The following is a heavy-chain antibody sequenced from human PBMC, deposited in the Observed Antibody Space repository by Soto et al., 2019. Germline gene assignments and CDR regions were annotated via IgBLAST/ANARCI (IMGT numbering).Heavy chain of an antibody. J-gene: IGHJ5*02. CDR2: ISGSGGST. D-gene: IGHD3-10*01. CDR3: AKAGEPRNWFDP. CDR1: GFTFSSYA. Sequence: GGSLRLSCAASGFTFSSYATSWVRQAPGKGLEWVSAISGSGGSTYYADSVKGRFTISRDNSKNTLYLQMNSLRAEDTAVYYCAKAGEPRNWFDPWGQGTLVTVSS. V-gene: IGHV3-23*01.